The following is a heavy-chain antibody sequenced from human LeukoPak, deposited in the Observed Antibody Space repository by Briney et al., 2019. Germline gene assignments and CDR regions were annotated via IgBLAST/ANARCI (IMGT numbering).Heavy chain of an antibody. Sequence: SSQTLSLTCTLSGGSTSSGDYYWNWIRQPPGKGLEWIGYIYYTGSTNYNPSLKSRLTISLDTSKNQFSLKLNSVTAADTAVYYCARSYCSRTSCYFFDSWGQGTLVTVSS. CDR3: ARSYCSRTSCYFFDS. V-gene: IGHV4-30-4*08. CDR2: IYYTGST. D-gene: IGHD2-2*01. CDR1: GGSTSSGDYY. J-gene: IGHJ4*02.